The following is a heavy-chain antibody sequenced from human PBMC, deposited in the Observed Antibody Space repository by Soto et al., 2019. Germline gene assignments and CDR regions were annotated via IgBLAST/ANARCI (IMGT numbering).Heavy chain of an antibody. D-gene: IGHD3-10*01. CDR3: EGRPNYSYYMDV. CDR2: ISSRGSTI. V-gene: IGHV3-11*01. J-gene: IGHJ6*03. Sequence: QVQLVESGGGVVKPGGSLRLSCAASGFTFSDYYMSWIRQARGKGLEWVSYISSRGSTIYYADSVKGRFTISRDNAKNSLYLQMNSLRAEDTAVYYCEGRPNYSYYMDVWGKGPTVTVSS. CDR1: GFTFSDYY.